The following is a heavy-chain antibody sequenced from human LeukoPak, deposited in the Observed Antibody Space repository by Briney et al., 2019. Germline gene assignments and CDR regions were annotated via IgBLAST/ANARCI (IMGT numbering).Heavy chain of an antibody. D-gene: IGHD2-21*02. CDR1: GDSISSGSYY. CDR2: IYTSGST. J-gene: IGHJ2*01. V-gene: IGHV4-61*02. CDR3: ARSKAYCCGDCEYFDL. Sequence: SETLSLTCTLSGDSISSGSYYWSSIRHPAGNGLEWIGRIYTSGSTTSNPSLKSRATISVDTSKNQFSLKLSSGTAADTAVCYCARSKAYCCGDCEYFDLWGRGTLVTVSS.